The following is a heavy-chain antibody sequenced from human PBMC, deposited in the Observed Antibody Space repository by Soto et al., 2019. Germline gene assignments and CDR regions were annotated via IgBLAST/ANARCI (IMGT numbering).Heavy chain of an antibody. V-gene: IGHV4-31*03. D-gene: IGHD6-13*01. CDR2: IYYSGST. J-gene: IGHJ4*02. Sequence: QVQLQESGPGLVKPSQTLSLTCTVSGGSISSGGYYWSWIRQHPGKGLEWIGYIYYSGSTYYNPSLTSRVTIAVDTSKNQSSLKLSSVSAADTAVYYCARVIAGTPKYYFDYWGQGTLVTVSS. CDR3: ARVIAGTPKYYFDY. CDR1: GGSISSGGYY.